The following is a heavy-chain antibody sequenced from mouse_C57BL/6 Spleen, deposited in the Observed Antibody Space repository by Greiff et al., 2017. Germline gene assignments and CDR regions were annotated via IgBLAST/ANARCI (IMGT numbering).Heavy chain of an antibody. D-gene: IGHD2-5*01. V-gene: IGHV1-82*01. CDR3: ARETYYSNLAWFAY. Sequence: VQLQESGPELVKPGASVKISCKASGYAFSSSWMNWVKQRPGKGLEWIGRIYPGDGDTNYNGKFKGKATLTADKSSSTAYMQLSSLTSEDSAVYFCARETYYSNLAWFAYWGQGTLVTVSA. J-gene: IGHJ3*01. CDR2: IYPGDGDT. CDR1: GYAFSSSW.